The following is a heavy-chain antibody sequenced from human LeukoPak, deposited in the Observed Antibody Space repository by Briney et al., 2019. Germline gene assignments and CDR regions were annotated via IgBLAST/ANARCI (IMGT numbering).Heavy chain of an antibody. J-gene: IGHJ4*02. CDR3: TTDLWFGDLLQDF. CDR1: GFTVPDAW. V-gene: IGHV3-15*05. D-gene: IGHD3-10*01. Sequence: PGGFLRLSGAASGFTVPDAWMSWLRQAPGKGLEWVARIKSKTDAGTTDYAAPVKGRFTISRDDSKNTLYLQMNSLKTEDTAVYYCTTDLWFGDLLQDFRGQGPLATVSS. CDR2: IKSKTDAGTT.